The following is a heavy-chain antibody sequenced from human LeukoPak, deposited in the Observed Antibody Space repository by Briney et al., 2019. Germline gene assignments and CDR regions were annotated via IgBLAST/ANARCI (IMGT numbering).Heavy chain of an antibody. CDR1: GGSFSGYY. D-gene: IGHD3-10*01. CDR3: ARSPCTSVRGVQSDY. CDR2: INHSGST. Sequence: SETLSLTCAVYGGSFSGYYCSWIRQPPGKGLEWIGEINHSGSTNYNPSLKSRVTISVDTSKNQFSLKLSSVTAADTAVYYCARSPCTSVRGVQSDYWGQGTLVTVSS. V-gene: IGHV4-34*01. J-gene: IGHJ4*02.